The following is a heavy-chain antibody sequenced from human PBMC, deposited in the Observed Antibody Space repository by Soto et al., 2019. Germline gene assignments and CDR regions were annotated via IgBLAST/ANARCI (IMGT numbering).Heavy chain of an antibody. J-gene: IGHJ4*01. Sequence: QVQLVQSGAEVKKPGSSVKVSCKASGGTFSSYAISWVRQAPGQGLGWMGGIIPIFGTANYAQKFQGRVTITADETTSTAYMELSRLRSEDTAVYYCARDQSSGYYPSFDHWGQGTLVTVSS. CDR3: ARDQSSGYYPSFDH. D-gene: IGHD3-22*01. CDR1: GGTFSSYA. V-gene: IGHV1-69*01. CDR2: IIPIFGTA.